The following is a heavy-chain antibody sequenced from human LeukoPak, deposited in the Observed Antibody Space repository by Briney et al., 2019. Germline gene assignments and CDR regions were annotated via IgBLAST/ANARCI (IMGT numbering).Heavy chain of an antibody. CDR1: GGSISSYY. D-gene: IGHD3-10*01. CDR3: AWSLHYPSLQSPVPISVDPSQNQFPLHPRTVTAADTAVYYCPRCDQSFAALSDTFDI. V-gene: IGHV4-59*01. CDR2: IYYSGRT. J-gene: IGHJ3*02. Sequence: PSETLSLTCTVSGGSISSYYWSWIRQPPGKGLEWIGYIYYSGRTHYNPSLKSPVTISVDTYKNQLSLILSSVTAADAAVYYCAWSLHYPSLQSPVPISVDPSQNQFPLHPRTVTAADTAVYYCPRCDQSFAALSDTFDIWGQGTMVTVSS.